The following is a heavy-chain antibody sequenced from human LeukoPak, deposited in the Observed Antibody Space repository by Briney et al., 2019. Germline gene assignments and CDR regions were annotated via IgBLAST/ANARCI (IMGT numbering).Heavy chain of an antibody. CDR3: AKDLLSYYDSSGYYFQH. D-gene: IGHD3-22*01. J-gene: IGHJ1*01. CDR2: ISYDGSNK. Sequence: GRSLRLSCAASGFTFSSYGMHWVRQAPGKGLEWVAVISYDGSNKYYADSVKGRFTISRDNSKNTLYLQMNSLRAEDTAVYYCAKDLLSYYDSSGYYFQHWGQGTLVTVSS. V-gene: IGHV3-30*18. CDR1: GFTFSSYG.